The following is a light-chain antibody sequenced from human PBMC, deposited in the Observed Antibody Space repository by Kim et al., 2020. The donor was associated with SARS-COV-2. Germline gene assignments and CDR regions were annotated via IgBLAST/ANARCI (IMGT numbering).Light chain of an antibody. CDR3: QHYGNSLYT. CDR2: GTS. V-gene: IGKV3-20*01. CDR1: QTIISSY. J-gene: IGKJ2*01. Sequence: LSPGETATLYCRASQTIISSYLVWHQRKRGQAPRLLIVGTSNRATGIPDRFSGSGSGTDFTRTISRLEPEDFAVYNCQHYGNSLYTFGQGTKLEI.